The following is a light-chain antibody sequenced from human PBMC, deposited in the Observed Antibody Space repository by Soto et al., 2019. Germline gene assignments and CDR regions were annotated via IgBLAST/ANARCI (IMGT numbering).Light chain of an antibody. J-gene: IGLJ1*01. V-gene: IGLV2-14*01. CDR2: EVS. CDR3: SSYTRSSTPYV. Sequence: QSVLTQPASVSGSPGQSITISCTGTSSDVGGYNYVSWYQQHPGKAPKLMIYEVSNRPSRVSNRFSGSKSGNTASLTISGLQAEDEADYYCSSYTRSSTPYVYGTGIKLTVL. CDR1: SSDVGGYNY.